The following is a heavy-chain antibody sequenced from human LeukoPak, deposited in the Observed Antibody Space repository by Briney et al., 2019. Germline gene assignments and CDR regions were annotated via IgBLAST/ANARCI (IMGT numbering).Heavy chain of an antibody. V-gene: IGHV3-21*01. D-gene: IGHD3-10*01. J-gene: IGHJ6*03. CDR2: ISSSSSYI. Sequence: GGSLRLSCAASGFTFSSYSMNWVRQAPGKGLEWVSSISSSSSYIYYADSVKGRFTISRDNAKNSLYLQMNSLRAEDTAVYYCARGTWFGELFPWYMDVWGKGTTVTVSS. CDR1: GFTFSSYS. CDR3: ARGTWFGELFPWYMDV.